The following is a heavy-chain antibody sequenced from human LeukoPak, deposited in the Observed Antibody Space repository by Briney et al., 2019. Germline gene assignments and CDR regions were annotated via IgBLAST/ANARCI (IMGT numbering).Heavy chain of an antibody. J-gene: IGHJ4*02. V-gene: IGHV1-2*02. CDR2: INPNSGGT. Sequence: ASVKVSCKASGYTFTGYYMHWVRQAPGQGLEWMGWINPNSGGTNYAQKSQGRVTMTRDTSISTAYMELSRLRSDDTAVYYCARDYVHYDYVWGSYRLNCWGQGTLVTVSS. CDR1: GYTFTGYY. D-gene: IGHD3-16*02. CDR3: ARDYVHYDYVWGSYRLNC.